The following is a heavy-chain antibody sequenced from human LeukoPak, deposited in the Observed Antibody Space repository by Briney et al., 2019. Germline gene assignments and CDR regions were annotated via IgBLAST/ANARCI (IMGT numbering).Heavy chain of an antibody. CDR1: GFPVSSNY. CDR2: IYSGGNT. CDR3: AKDRGSGYDVLDY. D-gene: IGHD5-12*01. Sequence: PGGSLRLSCAASGFPVSSNYVTWVRQAPGKGLEWVSVIYSGGNTCYADSVKGRFTISRDNSKNTVYLQLSSLRAEDTAVYYCAKDRGSGYDVLDYWGQGTLVTVSS. J-gene: IGHJ4*02. V-gene: IGHV3-53*01.